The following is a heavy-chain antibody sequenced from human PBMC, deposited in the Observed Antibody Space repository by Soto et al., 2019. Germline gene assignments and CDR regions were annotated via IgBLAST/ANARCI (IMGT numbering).Heavy chain of an antibody. CDR1: GYTFTSYD. Sequence: ASVKVSCKASGYTFTSYDINWVRQATGQGLEWMGWMNLNSGNTGYAQKFQGRVTMTRNTSISTAYMELSSLRSEDTAVYYCAREYCSGGSCWDDAFDIWGQGTMVTVSS. D-gene: IGHD2-15*01. CDR3: AREYCSGGSCWDDAFDI. V-gene: IGHV1-8*01. J-gene: IGHJ3*02. CDR2: MNLNSGNT.